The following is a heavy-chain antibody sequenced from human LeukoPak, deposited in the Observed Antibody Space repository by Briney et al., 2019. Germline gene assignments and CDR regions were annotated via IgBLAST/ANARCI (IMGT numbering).Heavy chain of an antibody. Sequence: SETLSLTCTVSGGSIISYYWSWIRQPPGKGLEWMGFIYYGGGTNYNPSLKSRVTISVDTSKNQFSLKLSSVTAADTAVYYCARQGVSGGWTTDAFDIWGQGTMVTVSS. CDR1: GGSIISYY. CDR3: ARQGVSGGWTTDAFDI. V-gene: IGHV4-59*08. D-gene: IGHD6-19*01. J-gene: IGHJ3*02. CDR2: IYYGGGT.